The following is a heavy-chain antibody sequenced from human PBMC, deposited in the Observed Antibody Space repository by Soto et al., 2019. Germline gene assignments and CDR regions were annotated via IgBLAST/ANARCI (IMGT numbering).Heavy chain of an antibody. CDR2: IYHSGRT. Sequence: QVQLQESGSGPVKSSQTLSLTCAVSGGSISSGGYSWSWIRQPPGKGLEWIGFIYHSGRTYYNPSLESRVTISVDTSKNQFSLKVNSVTAADTAVYYCARGQYIKPSLFGYWGQGHLVTVSS. CDR3: ARGQYIKPSLFGY. V-gene: IGHV4-30-2*01. CDR1: GGSISSGGYS. D-gene: IGHD5-18*01. J-gene: IGHJ4*02.